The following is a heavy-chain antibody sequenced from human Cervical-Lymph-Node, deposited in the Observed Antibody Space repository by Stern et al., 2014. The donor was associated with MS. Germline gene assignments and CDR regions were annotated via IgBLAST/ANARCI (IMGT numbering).Heavy chain of an antibody. V-gene: IGHV1-46*01. CDR1: GYTFTSHY. CDR3: ASGTGSKRPTGNY. J-gene: IGHJ4*02. CDR2: INPSGDSA. Sequence: VQLVESGAEVKKPGASMKVSCKASGYTFTSHYMHWVRQAPGQGLEWVGIINPSGDSASYAQKFQGRVTMTRDTSTSTVYMELSSLRSEDTAVYYCASGTGSKRPTGNYWGQGTLVTVSS. D-gene: IGHD3/OR15-3a*01.